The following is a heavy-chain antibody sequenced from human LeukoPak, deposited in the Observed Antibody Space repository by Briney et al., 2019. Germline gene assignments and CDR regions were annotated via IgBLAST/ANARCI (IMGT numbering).Heavy chain of an antibody. J-gene: IGHJ4*02. CDR2: IKHDGSEK. CDR1: GFTFGSYW. Sequence: GGSLRLSCAASGFTFGSYWMSWVRQAPGKGLEWVVNIKHDGSEKYYVDSVKGRFTISGDNAKNSLYLQMNSLRAEDTAVFYCARDHWGPGDYWGQGTLVTVSS. D-gene: IGHD3-16*01. V-gene: IGHV3-7*01. CDR3: ARDHWGPGDY.